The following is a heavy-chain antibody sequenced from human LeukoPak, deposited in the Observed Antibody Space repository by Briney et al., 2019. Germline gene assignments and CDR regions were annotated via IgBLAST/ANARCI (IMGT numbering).Heavy chain of an antibody. J-gene: IGHJ4*02. CDR1: GFTFSRNG. D-gene: IGHD1-26*01. CDR3: AKVSYDYFDY. Sequence: PGGSLRLSCAASGFTFSRNGMSWVRQAPGKGLVWVAFIRYDGSDKYYGDSVKGQFTISRDNSKNTLYLQMNSLRAEDTAVYYCAKVSYDYFDYWGQGTLVTVSS. CDR2: IRYDGSDK. V-gene: IGHV3-30*02.